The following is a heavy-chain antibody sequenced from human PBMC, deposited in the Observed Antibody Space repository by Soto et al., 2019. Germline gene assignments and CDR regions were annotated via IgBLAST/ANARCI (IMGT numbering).Heavy chain of an antibody. Sequence: QVQLVESGGGVVQPGRSLRLSCAASGFTFSSYAMHWVRQAPGEGLEWVAIMSYDGSNKYYADSVKGRFTISRDNSKNTLFLHMNRLGVEDAAVYYGASVCRTYGSGCHYLDNWGQGTLVSVSS. CDR1: GFTFSSYA. V-gene: IGHV3-30-3*01. D-gene: IGHD3-10*01. CDR3: ASVCRTYGSGCHYLDN. CDR2: MSYDGSNK. J-gene: IGHJ4*02.